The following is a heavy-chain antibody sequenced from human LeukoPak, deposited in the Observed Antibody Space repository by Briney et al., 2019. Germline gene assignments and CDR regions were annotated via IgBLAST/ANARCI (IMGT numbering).Heavy chain of an antibody. V-gene: IGHV3-53*04. D-gene: IGHD3-10*01. Sequence: GGSLRLSCAASGFTVSSNYMSWVRHAPGKGLEWVSVIYSGGSTYYADSVKGRFTISRHNSKNTLYLQMNSLRAEDTAVYYCARVHYYGSGSYYWRAIDYWGQGTLVTVSS. CDR3: ARVHYYGSGSYYWRAIDY. CDR1: GFTVSSNY. J-gene: IGHJ4*02. CDR2: IYSGGST.